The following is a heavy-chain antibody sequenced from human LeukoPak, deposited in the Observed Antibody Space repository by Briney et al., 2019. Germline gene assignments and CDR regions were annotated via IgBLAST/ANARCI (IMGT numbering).Heavy chain of an antibody. CDR1: GGSISSSSYY. V-gene: IGHV4-39*01. D-gene: IGHD2-15*01. Sequence: SETLSLTCTVSGGSISSSSYYWGWIRQPPGKGLEWIGSIYYSGSTYYNPSLKSRVTISVDTSKNQFSLKLSSVTAADTAVYYCARGGGSNQFDYWGQGTLVTVSS. CDR3: ARGGGSNQFDY. CDR2: IYYSGST. J-gene: IGHJ4*02.